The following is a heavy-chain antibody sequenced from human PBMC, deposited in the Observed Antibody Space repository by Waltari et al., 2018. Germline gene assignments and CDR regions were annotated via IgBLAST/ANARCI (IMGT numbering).Heavy chain of an antibody. CDR2: KRYDGSNK. V-gene: IGHV3-30*02. D-gene: IGHD2-2*01. CDR1: GFTFSSYG. Sequence: QVQLVESGGGVVQPGGSLRLSCAASGFTFSSYGMHWVRQAPGKGLEWVAFKRYDGSNKYYADSVKGRFTISRDNSKNTLYLQMNSLRAEDTAGYYCAKVVKYPDAFDIWGQGTMVTVSS. J-gene: IGHJ3*02. CDR3: AKVVKYPDAFDI.